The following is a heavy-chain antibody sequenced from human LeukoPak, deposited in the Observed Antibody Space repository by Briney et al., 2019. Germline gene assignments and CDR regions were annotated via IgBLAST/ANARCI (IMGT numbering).Heavy chain of an antibody. D-gene: IGHD2-21*01. Sequence: VASVKVSCKASGGTFSSYAISWVRQAPGQGLEWMGRIIPILGIANYAQKFQGRVTITADKSTSTAYMELSSLRSEDTAVYYCARGARDGGYLDYWGQGTLVTVSS. CDR3: ARGARDGGYLDY. J-gene: IGHJ4*02. CDR1: GGTFSSYA. V-gene: IGHV1-69*04. CDR2: IIPILGIA.